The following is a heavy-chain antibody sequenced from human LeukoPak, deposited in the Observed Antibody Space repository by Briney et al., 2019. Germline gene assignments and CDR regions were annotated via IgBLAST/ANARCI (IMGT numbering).Heavy chain of an antibody. CDR2: IYYSGST. D-gene: IGHD3-9*01. CDR3: ARRRYYDILTGYYKGAFDI. V-gene: IGHV4-30-4*08. J-gene: IGHJ3*02. CDR1: GGPISSGDYY. Sequence: SQTLSLTCTVSGGPISSGDYYWSWIRQPPGKGLEWIGCIYYSGSTYYNPSLKSRVTISVDTSKNQFSLKLSSVTAADTAVYYCARRRYYDILTGYYKGAFDIWGQGTMVTVSS.